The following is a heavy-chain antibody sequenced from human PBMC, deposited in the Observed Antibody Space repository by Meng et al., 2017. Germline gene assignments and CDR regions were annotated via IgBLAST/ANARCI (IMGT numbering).Heavy chain of an antibody. CDR3: ARGRIMITFGGAK. V-gene: IGHV3-20*04. CDR2: INWNGGST. J-gene: IGHJ4*02. Sequence: GESLKISCAASGFTFDDYGMSWVRPAPGKGLEWVSGINWNGGSTGYADSVKGRFTISRDNAKNSLYLQMNSLRAEDTALYYCARGRIMITFGGAKGGQGTLVTVSS. CDR1: GFTFDDYG. D-gene: IGHD3-16*01.